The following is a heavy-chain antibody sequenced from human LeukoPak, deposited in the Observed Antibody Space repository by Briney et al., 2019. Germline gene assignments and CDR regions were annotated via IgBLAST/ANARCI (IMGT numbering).Heavy chain of an antibody. D-gene: IGHD1-14*01. J-gene: IGHJ5*02. CDR1: GGSISSGSYY. Sequence: SETLSLTCTVSGGSISSGSYYWSWIRQPAGKGLEWIGRIYTSGSTNYNPSLKSRVTISVDTSKNQFSLKLSSVTAADTAVYYCARRRPITPNWFDPWGQGTLVTVSS. CDR2: IYTSGST. CDR3: ARRRPITPNWFDP. V-gene: IGHV4-61*02.